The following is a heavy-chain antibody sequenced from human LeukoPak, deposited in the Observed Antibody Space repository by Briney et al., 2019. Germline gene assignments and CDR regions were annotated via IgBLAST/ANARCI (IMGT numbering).Heavy chain of an antibody. J-gene: IGHJ6*03. CDR1: GYSISSGYY. CDR2: LYHSGST. CDR3: ARGPFYYYYMDV. Sequence: SETLPLTCSVSGYSISSGYYWGWIRQAPGKGLEWIGNLYHSGSTYYNPSLKSRVSISVDTSKNQFSLNLSSVTAADTAVYYCARGPFYYYYMDVWGKGTTVTISS. V-gene: IGHV4-38-2*02.